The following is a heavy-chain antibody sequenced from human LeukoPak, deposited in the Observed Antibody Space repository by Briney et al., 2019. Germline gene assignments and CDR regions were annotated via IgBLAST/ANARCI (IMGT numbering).Heavy chain of an antibody. CDR1: GGSISSDNSY. V-gene: IGHV4-39*01. CDR3: ARQTGSGLFLLP. D-gene: IGHD3/OR15-3a*01. CDR2: IYYTGNT. J-gene: IGHJ4*02. Sequence: PSETLSLTCTVSGGSISSDNSYWGWIRQPPGKGLEWIGSIYYTGNTYYNASVKSQVSISIDTSKNQFSLRLTSVTAADTAVYFCARQTGSGLFLLPGGQGTLVTVSS.